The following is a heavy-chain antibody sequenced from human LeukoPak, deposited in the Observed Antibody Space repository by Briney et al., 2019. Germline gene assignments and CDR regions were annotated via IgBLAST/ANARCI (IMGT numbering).Heavy chain of an antibody. CDR3: ARGPDDYYDSSGYYVY. CDR2: IYYSGST. D-gene: IGHD3-22*01. CDR1: GGSISSYY. J-gene: IGHJ4*02. V-gene: IGHV4-59*01. Sequence: SETLSLTCTVSGGSISSYYWSWIRQPPGKGLERIGYIYYSGSTNYNPSLKSRVTISVDTSKNQFSLKLSSVTAADTAVYYCARGPDDYYDSSGYYVYWGQGTLVTVSS.